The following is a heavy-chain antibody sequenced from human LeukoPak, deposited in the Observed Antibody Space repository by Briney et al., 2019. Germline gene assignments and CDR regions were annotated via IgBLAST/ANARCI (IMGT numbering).Heavy chain of an antibody. CDR3: ARDYGPRGYSYGIFDY. D-gene: IGHD5-18*01. J-gene: IGHJ4*02. CDR1: GGSIGSSTFY. CDR2: IYYSGST. Sequence: SETLSPTCTVSGGSIGSSTFYWGWIRQPPGKGLEWIGTIYYSGSTYYNPSLKSRVTISIDTSKNQFSLKLTSVTAADTAVYYCARDYGPRGYSYGIFDYWGQGTLVTVSS. V-gene: IGHV4-39*02.